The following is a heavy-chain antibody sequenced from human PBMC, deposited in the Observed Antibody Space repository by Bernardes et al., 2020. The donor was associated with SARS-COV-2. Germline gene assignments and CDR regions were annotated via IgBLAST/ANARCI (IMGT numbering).Heavy chain of an antibody. D-gene: IGHD2-15*01. J-gene: IGHJ4*02. CDR1: GGSINFNY. CDR3: AGGGRAVENLLPRYFDD. Sequence: SETLSLTCTVSGGSINFNYWSWIRQPPGKGLEWIGYISYTGSTNTNPSHRSRVTISTDTSKSQFSLTLTSVTAADTAVYFCAGGGRAVENLLPRYFDDWGLGTLVTVSS. CDR2: ISYTGST. V-gene: IGHV4-59*08.